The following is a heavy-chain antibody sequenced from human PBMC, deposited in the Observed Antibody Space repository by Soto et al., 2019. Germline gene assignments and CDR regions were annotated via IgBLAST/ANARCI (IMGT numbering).Heavy chain of an antibody. CDR2: IIPLYGTV. J-gene: IGHJ5*02. CDR3: ARVVPGAEAWFGP. Sequence: ASVKVSCKASGGTFNSYGISWVRQAPGQGLDWMGVIIPLYGTVNYAQKFQGRVSITADKSTSTAYMDLNSLRSDDTAVYYCARVVPGAEAWFGPWGQGTLVTVSS. D-gene: IGHD2-2*01. V-gene: IGHV1-69*06. CDR1: GGTFNSYG.